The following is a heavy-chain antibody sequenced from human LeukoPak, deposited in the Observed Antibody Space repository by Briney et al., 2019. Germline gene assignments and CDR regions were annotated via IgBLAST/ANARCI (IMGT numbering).Heavy chain of an antibody. V-gene: IGHV1-24*01. CDR1: GYTLTELS. Sequence: ASVKVSCKVSGYTLTELSMHWVRQAPGKGLEWMGGFDPEDGETIYAQKFQGRVTMTEDTSTDTAYMELSSLRSEDTAVYYCATDRRITIFGVVIFQHWGQGTLVTVSS. J-gene: IGHJ1*01. CDR3: ATDRRITIFGVVIFQH. CDR2: FDPEDGET. D-gene: IGHD3-3*01.